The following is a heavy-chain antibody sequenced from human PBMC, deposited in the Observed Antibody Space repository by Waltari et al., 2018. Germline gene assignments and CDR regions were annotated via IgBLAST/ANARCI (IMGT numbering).Heavy chain of an antibody. CDR1: GGSISTNST. J-gene: IGHJ1*01. Sequence: QLQLQESGPGLVKPSETLSLTCTVPGGSISTNSTWAWIRQPPGKGLEWMGNMQYRGSTFYNPSLKSRVTISLDTSMNQFSLRLTSVNAADTAVYFCGRVAFGDDGGYFQHWGQGTLVTISS. V-gene: IGHV4-39*01. CDR2: MQYRGST. D-gene: IGHD4-17*01. CDR3: GRVAFGDDGGYFQH.